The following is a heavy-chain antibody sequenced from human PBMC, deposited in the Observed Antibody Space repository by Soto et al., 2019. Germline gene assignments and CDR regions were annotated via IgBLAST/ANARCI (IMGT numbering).Heavy chain of an antibody. D-gene: IGHD3-22*01. CDR3: TRDTSGYHPTY. V-gene: IGHV4-61*01. CDR1: GASVNSANYY. J-gene: IGHJ4*02. Sequence: LSLTCTLSGASVNSANYYWSWIRQPPGKGLEWIGFIYYSGSTKYNPSLKSRVTISLDTSKNQISLNLTSVTAADTAVYYCTRDTSGYHPTYWGQGTLVTVSS. CDR2: IYYSGST.